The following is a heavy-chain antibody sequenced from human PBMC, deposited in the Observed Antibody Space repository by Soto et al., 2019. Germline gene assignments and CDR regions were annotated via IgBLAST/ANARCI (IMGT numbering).Heavy chain of an antibody. Sequence: GGSLRLSCAASGFSFTHYRIHWVRQVPGKGLEWVCRVNADGSSTNYAGFAKGRFTISRDNSKNTAYLEMNNLRVDDTALYYCAKAGDWNYVFDFWGQGTSVT. CDR3: AKAGDWNYVFDF. D-gene: IGHD1-7*01. CDR2: VNADGSST. J-gene: IGHJ4*02. V-gene: IGHV3-74*01. CDR1: GFSFTHYR.